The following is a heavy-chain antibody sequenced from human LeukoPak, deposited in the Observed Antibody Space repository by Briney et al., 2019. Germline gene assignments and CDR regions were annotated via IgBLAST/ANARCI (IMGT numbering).Heavy chain of an antibody. CDR1: GFTFSSYA. Sequence: GGPLRLSCAASGFTFSSYAMTWVRQATGKGLEWVSAISGSGGSTYYADSVKGRFTISRDNSKNTLYLQMNSLRAEDTAVFYCAKVMGPHYYDSSGSSRAFDYWGQGTLVTVSS. J-gene: IGHJ4*02. D-gene: IGHD3-22*01. V-gene: IGHV3-23*01. CDR2: ISGSGGST. CDR3: AKVMGPHYYDSSGSSRAFDY.